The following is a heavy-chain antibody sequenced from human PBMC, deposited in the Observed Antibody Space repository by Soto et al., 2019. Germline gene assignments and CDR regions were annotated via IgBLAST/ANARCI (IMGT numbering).Heavy chain of an antibody. CDR3: AKAYSSIWSHWYFDL. CDR1: GFTFSSYA. D-gene: IGHD6-13*01. V-gene: IGHV3-23*01. CDR2: IGGDGGST. J-gene: IGHJ2*01. Sequence: AALKISYAAPGFTFSSYAMNWVRKATGKGLEWVSLIGGDGGSTYYADSVRGRFTISRDNSKNTLYLQMNSLRAEDTAIYYCAKAYSSIWSHWYFDLWGLGTLVTVSS.